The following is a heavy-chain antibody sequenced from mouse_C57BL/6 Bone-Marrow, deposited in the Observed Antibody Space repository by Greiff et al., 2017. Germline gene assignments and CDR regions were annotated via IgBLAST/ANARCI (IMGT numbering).Heavy chain of an antibody. V-gene: IGHV10-1*01. CDR3: VGGDY. J-gene: IGHJ4*01. CDR1: GFSFNTYA. CDR2: IRSQSNNYAT. Sequence: EVKLVESGGGLVQPKGSLKLSCAASGFSFNTYAMNWVRQAPGKGLEWVARIRSQSNNYATYYADSVKVRFTISRDDSERMLYLQMNNLKTDDTAMYYCVGGDYWGQGTSVTVSS.